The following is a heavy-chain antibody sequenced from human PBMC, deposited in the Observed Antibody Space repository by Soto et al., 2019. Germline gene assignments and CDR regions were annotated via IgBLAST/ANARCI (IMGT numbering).Heavy chain of an antibody. CDR3: ARMYYDFWSGYDGNYYYYMGV. Sequence: ASVKVSCKASGGTFSSYAISWVRQAPGQGLEWMGWMNPNSGNTGYAQKFQGRVTMTRNTSISTAYMELSSLRSEVTAVYYCARMYYDFWSGYDGNYYYYMGVWGKGTTVTVSS. J-gene: IGHJ6*03. CDR2: MNPNSGNT. V-gene: IGHV1-8*02. CDR1: GGTFSSYA. D-gene: IGHD3-3*01.